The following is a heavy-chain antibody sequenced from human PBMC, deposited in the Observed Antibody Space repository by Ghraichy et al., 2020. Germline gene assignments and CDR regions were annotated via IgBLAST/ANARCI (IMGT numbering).Heavy chain of an antibody. CDR3: ARDGRWDDAFDI. V-gene: IGHV3-53*01. J-gene: IGHJ3*02. D-gene: IGHD1-26*01. Sequence: KRLEWVSVIYSGGRTYYADSVKGRFTISRDNSKNTLYLQMNSLRAEDTAVYYCARDGRWDDAFDIWGQGTMVIVSS. CDR2: IYSGGRT.